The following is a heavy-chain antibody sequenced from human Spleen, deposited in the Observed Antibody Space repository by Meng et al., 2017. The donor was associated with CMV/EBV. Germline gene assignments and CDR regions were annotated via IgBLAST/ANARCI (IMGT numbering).Heavy chain of an antibody. J-gene: IGHJ4*02. D-gene: IGHD6-6*01. CDR1: GYTFTGYH. V-gene: IGHV1-2*02. CDR2: INPNSGGT. Sequence: ASVKVSCKASGYTFTGYHMHWLRQAPGQGLEWMGWINPNSGGTNYAQKFQGRVTMTRDTSISTAYMELSRLRSDDTAVYYCARARINRYSSSSSAVDYWGQGTLVTVSS. CDR3: ARARINRYSSSSSAVDY.